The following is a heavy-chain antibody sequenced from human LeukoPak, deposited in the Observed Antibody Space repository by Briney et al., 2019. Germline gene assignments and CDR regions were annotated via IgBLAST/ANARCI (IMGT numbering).Heavy chain of an antibody. CDR1: GFTFDDYA. V-gene: IGHV3-9*03. D-gene: IGHD3-10*01. Sequence: GGSLRLSCAASGFTFDDYAMHWVRQAPGKGLEWVSGISWNSGSIGYADSVKGRFTISRDNAKNSLYLQMNSLRAEDMALYYCAKAAYGSYYYYMGVWGKGTTVTVSS. CDR2: ISWNSGSI. CDR3: AKAAYGSYYYYMGV. J-gene: IGHJ6*03.